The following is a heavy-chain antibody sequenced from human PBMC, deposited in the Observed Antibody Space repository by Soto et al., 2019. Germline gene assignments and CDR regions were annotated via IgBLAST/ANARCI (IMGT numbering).Heavy chain of an antibody. V-gene: IGHV3-11*01. CDR3: ARDVGAPYYDSSGAPGY. CDR2: ISSSGSTI. Sequence: PGGSLRLSCAASGFTFSDYYMSWIRQAPGKGMEWVSYISSSGSTIYYADSVKGRFTISRDNAKNSPYLQMNSLRAEDTAVYYGARDVGAPYYDSSGAPGYWGQGTLVTVSS. J-gene: IGHJ4*02. D-gene: IGHD3-22*01. CDR1: GFTFSDYY.